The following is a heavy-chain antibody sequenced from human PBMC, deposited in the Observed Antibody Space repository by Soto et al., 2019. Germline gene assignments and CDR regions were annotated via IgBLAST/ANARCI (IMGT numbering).Heavy chain of an antibody. CDR3: ATIHSGSFGFEI. D-gene: IGHD1-26*01. CDR1: GLTFNIYD. V-gene: IGHV3-30*03. J-gene: IGHJ3*02. Sequence: VLLVESGGGVVQPGRSLRLSCTASGLTFNIYDIYWVRQAPGKGLEWVSLISYDGNNKYYADFVKGRFTISRDNYKNMLYLQMDSLRAEATAVYHCATIHSGSFGFEICGQGTMVIFSS. CDR2: ISYDGNNK.